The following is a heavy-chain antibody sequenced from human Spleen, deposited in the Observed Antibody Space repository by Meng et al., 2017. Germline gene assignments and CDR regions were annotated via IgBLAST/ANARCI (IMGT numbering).Heavy chain of an antibody. CDR3: ARHDWFDP. CDR1: GFTVISNY. Sequence: GESLKISCAASGFTVISNYMSFVRQAPGKGLEWVSVIYTCGCTYYADSVKGRFTISRDNSKNTVYLQMNSLRAEDTAIYYCARHDWFDPWGQGTLVTVSS. V-gene: IGHV3-53*01. CDR2: IYTCGCT. J-gene: IGHJ5*02.